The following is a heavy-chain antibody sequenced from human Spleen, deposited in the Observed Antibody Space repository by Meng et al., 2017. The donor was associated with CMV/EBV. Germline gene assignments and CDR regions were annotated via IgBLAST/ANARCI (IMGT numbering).Heavy chain of an antibody. D-gene: IGHD1-1*01. CDR3: TRVSRIDGSTWNGLVRNGRLGP. Sequence: GGSLRLSCAACGFSFRTYDIHSVRQASGRGLEWVSPIVSAGDAWYPASVRGQLSISRDNARTSLFLRMSSLRAGDTAVYFCTRVSRIDGSTWNGLVRNGRLGPWGQGTTVTVSS. CDR1: GFSFRTYD. J-gene: IGHJ6*02. CDR2: IVSAGDA. V-gene: IGHV3-13*03.